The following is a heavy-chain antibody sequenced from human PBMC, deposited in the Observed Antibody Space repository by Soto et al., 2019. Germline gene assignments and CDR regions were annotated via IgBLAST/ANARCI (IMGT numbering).Heavy chain of an antibody. D-gene: IGHD3-3*01. CDR1: GDSITRFGYS. V-gene: IGHV4-30-2*01. J-gene: IGHJ6*02. CDR2: IYHTGTT. Sequence: SESLSLTCAVSGDSITRFGYSWSWSRHPAVKDLECIGYIYHTGTTYYTAALKSRVTISLDRSKNRISLSLNSVTAADTAVYYCAATVFGEYSHYALDVWGQGTTVTVSS. CDR3: AATVFGEYSHYALDV.